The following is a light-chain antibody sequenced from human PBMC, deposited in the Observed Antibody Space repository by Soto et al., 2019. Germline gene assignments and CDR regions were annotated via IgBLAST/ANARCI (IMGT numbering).Light chain of an antibody. Sequence: EIVMTQSPATLSVSPGERATLSCRASQSVGDNLAWYQHKAGQAPRLLIYGASTRASGIPGRFSGTGSGTEFTLTISSLQSEDVAVYFCQQYNDWPPMYTFGQGTKLEIK. CDR1: QSVGDN. CDR2: GAS. J-gene: IGKJ2*01. V-gene: IGKV3-15*01. CDR3: QQYNDWPPMYT.